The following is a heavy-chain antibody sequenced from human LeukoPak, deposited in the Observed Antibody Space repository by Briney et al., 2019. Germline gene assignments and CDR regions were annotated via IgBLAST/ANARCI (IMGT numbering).Heavy chain of an antibody. D-gene: IGHD2-15*01. Sequence: LVASVKVSCKASGGTFSSYAISWVRQAPGQGLEWMGGIIPIFGTANYAQKFQGRVTITADESTSTAYMELSSLRSEDTAVYYCARLYCSGGSCRQVFDYWGQGTLVTVSS. CDR2: IIPIFGTA. V-gene: IGHV1-69*13. J-gene: IGHJ4*02. CDR3: ARLYCSGGSCRQVFDY. CDR1: GGTFSSYA.